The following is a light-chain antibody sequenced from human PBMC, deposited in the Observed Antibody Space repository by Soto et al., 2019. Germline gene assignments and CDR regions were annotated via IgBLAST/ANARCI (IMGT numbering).Light chain of an antibody. CDR2: EGS. V-gene: IGLV2-23*01. J-gene: IGLJ2*01. CDR1: SSDVGSYNL. Sequence: QSVLTQPASVSGSPGQSITISCTGTSSDVGSYNLVSWYQQHPGKAPKLMIYEGSKRPSGVSNRFSGSKSGNTASLTISGLQPEDEADYYCCSYAGSSTSLFGGGTKLTVL. CDR3: CSYAGSSTSL.